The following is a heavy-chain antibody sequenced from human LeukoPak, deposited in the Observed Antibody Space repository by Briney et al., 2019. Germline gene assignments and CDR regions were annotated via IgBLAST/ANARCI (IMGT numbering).Heavy chain of an antibody. CDR3: ARDPRWLTPDCTSTSCYENYFDP. CDR2: INHSGSA. CDR1: GYSISSGYQ. Sequence: SETLSLTCAVSGYSISSGYQWAWIRQSPGRGLQWFGGINHSGSAHYNPSLKSRVTISVEPPKNQFSLKMCSVTAADTAVYYCARDPRWLTPDCTSTSCYENYFDPGGQGTLVTVSS. D-gene: IGHD2-2*01. V-gene: IGHV4-38-2*02. J-gene: IGHJ5*02.